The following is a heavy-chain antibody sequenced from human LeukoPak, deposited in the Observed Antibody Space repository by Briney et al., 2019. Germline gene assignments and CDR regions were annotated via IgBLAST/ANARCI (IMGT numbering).Heavy chain of an antibody. D-gene: IGHD5-18*01. CDR3: AKEGTRGYSYGYCDD. Sequence: GGSLRLSCAASGFTFSSYGMHWVRQAPGKGLEWVAVIWYDGSNKYYADSVKGRFTISRDNSKNTVHLQMNSLRAEDTAVYYCAKEGTRGYSYGYCDDWGQGTLVTVAS. CDR1: GFTFSSYG. V-gene: IGHV3-33*06. CDR2: IWYDGSNK. J-gene: IGHJ4*02.